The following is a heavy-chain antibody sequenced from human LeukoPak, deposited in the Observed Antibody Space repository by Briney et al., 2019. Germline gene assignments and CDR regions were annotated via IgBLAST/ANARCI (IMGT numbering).Heavy chain of an antibody. V-gene: IGHV4-38-2*01. D-gene: IGHD3-16*02. CDR2: IYHSGST. CDR3: ARVGYAWGSYRYTFDY. Sequence: SETLSLTCAVSGYSISSGYYWGWIRQPPGKGLEWIGSIYHSGSTYYNPSLKSRVTISVDTSKNQFSLKLSSVTAADTAVYYCARVGYAWGSYRYTFDYWGQGTLVTVSS. CDR1: GYSISSGYY. J-gene: IGHJ4*02.